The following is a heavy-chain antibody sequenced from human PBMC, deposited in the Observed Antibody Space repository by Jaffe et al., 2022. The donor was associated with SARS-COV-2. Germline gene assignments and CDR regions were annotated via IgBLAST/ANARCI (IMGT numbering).Heavy chain of an antibody. CDR1: GLTFTYTW. CDR3: TTSGTTKGTDYYHYYGMEV. V-gene: IGHV3-15*01. J-gene: IGHJ6*02. D-gene: IGHD3-10*01. Sequence: EVQLVESGGGLVKPGGSLRLSCAASGLTFTYTWMTWVRQAPGKGLEWVGRIKSKTDGGTTDSAAPVKGRFTISRDDSKNTVYLQLNSLKAEDTAVYYCTTSGTTKGTDYYHYYGMEVWGQGTTVTVSS. CDR2: IKSKTDGGTT.